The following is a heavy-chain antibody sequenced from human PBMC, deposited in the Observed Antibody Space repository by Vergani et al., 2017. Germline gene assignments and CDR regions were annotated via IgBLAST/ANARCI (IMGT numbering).Heavy chain of an antibody. Sequence: QVQLVESGGGVVQPGRSLRLSCAASGFTFSSYAMHWVRQAPGKGLEWVAVISYDGGNKYYADSVKGRFTISRDNSKNTLYLQMNSLRAEDTAVYYCARARSGSRIRRPNDAFDIWGQGTMVTVSS. D-gene: IGHD1-26*01. CDR1: GFTFSSYA. CDR3: ARARSGSRIRRPNDAFDI. V-gene: IGHV3-30-3*01. J-gene: IGHJ3*02. CDR2: ISYDGGNK.